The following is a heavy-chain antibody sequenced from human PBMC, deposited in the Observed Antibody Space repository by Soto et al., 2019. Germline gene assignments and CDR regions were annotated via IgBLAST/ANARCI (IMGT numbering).Heavy chain of an antibody. CDR1: GGYISSGGYY. J-gene: IGHJ4*02. Sequence: PSETLSLTCTVSGGYISSGGYYWSWIRQHPGKGLEWIGYIYYSGSTYYNPSLKSRVTISVDTSKNQFSLKLSSVTAADTAVYYCARELDCSGGSCLGSDYWGQGTLVTSPQ. CDR2: IYYSGST. D-gene: IGHD2-15*01. CDR3: ARELDCSGGSCLGSDY. V-gene: IGHV4-31*03.